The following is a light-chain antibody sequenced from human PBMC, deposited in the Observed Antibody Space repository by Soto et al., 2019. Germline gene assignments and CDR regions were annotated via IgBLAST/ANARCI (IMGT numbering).Light chain of an antibody. CDR2: EVS. V-gene: IGLV2-14*01. CDR1: SSDVGGYNY. Sequence: QSVLKQPGAVSGSQGLSITISCIANSSDVGGYNYVSWYQQHQGKAPKLMIYEVSNRPSGVSNRFSGSKSGNTASLTISGLQAEDEADYYCSSYTSSSPFVFGTGTKVTVL. J-gene: IGLJ1*01. CDR3: SSYTSSSPFV.